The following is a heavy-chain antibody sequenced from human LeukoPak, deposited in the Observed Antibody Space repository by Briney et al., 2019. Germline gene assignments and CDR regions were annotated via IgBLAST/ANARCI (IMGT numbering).Heavy chain of an antibody. CDR2: IYYSGST. J-gene: IGHJ3*02. Sequence: PSETLSLTCTVSGGSISSSSYYWGWIRQPPGKGLEWIGSIYYSGSTYYNPSLKSRVTVSVDTSKNQFSLKLSSVTAADTAVYYCARDAYSSSWWDAFDIWGQGTMVTVSS. V-gene: IGHV4-39*07. CDR3: ARDAYSSSWWDAFDI. D-gene: IGHD6-13*01. CDR1: GGSISSSSYY.